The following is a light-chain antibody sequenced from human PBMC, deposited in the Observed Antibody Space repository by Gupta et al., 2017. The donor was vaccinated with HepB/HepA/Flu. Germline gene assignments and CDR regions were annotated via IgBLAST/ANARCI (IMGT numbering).Light chain of an antibody. J-gene: IGLJ3*02. V-gene: IGLV6-57*03. CDR1: SGSIASNS. CDR2: EDN. CDR3: QSDENSNSWV. Sequence: FMLPQPHSVSESPWTPVTISCTRSSGSIASNSVQWYQQRPGSAPITVIYEDNQRPSGGPDRFSGSTDSSSNAASLTISGLKTEDEADYYCQSDENSNSWVFGGGTKLTVL.